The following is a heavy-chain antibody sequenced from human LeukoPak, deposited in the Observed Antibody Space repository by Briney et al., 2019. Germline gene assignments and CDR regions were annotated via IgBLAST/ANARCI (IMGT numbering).Heavy chain of an antibody. CDR2: ISGGGVST. J-gene: IGHJ4*02. D-gene: IGHD2-8*01. V-gene: IGHV3-23*01. CDR1: GFTFSSFP. CDR3: AKWARYCTNGVCYYFDY. Sequence: GGSLRLSCAASGFTFSSFPMSWVRQAPGKGLEWVSVISGGGVSTYYADSVKGRFTISRDNSKSTLYLQMNSLRAEDTAVYYCAKWARYCTNGVCYYFDYWGQGTLVTVSS.